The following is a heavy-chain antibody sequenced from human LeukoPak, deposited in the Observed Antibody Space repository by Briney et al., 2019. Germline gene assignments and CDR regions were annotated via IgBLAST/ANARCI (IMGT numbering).Heavy chain of an antibody. CDR3: ARDRMVRGVMRHYYGMDV. V-gene: IGHV1-69*04. D-gene: IGHD3-10*01. Sequence: GASVKVSCKASGGTFSSYAISWVRQAPGQGLEWMGRIIPILSIANYAQKFQGRVTITADKSTSTAYMELSSLRSEDTAVYYCARDRMVRGVMRHYYGMDVWGQGTTVTVSS. J-gene: IGHJ6*02. CDR1: GGTFSSYA. CDR2: IIPILSIA.